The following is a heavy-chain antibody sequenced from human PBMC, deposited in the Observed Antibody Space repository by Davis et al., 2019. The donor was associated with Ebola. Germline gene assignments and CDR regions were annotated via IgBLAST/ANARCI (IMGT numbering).Heavy chain of an antibody. Sequence: PGGSLRLSCAASGFTFSSYEMNWVRQAPGKGLEWVGRIKSKTDGGTTDYAAPVKGRFTISRDDSKNTLYLQMNSLKTEDTAVYYCTTLPYSSGWYSPVDYWGQGTLVTVSS. CDR1: GFTFSSYE. CDR2: IKSKTDGGTT. J-gene: IGHJ4*02. CDR3: TTLPYSSGWYSPVDY. D-gene: IGHD6-19*01. V-gene: IGHV3-15*07.